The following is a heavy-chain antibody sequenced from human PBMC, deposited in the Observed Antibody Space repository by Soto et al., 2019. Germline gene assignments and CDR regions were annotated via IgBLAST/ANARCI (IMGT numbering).Heavy chain of an antibody. CDR1: GFTFSSHS. CDR3: ARDEGSGDPRCLFDY. CDR2: ISSSSSTI. Sequence: GGSLRLSCAASGFTFSSHSMNWVRQAPGKGLEWVSYISSSSSTIYYADSVKGRFTISRDNAKNSLYLQMNSLRDEDTAVYYCARDEGSGDPRCLFDYWGQGTLVTVSS. J-gene: IGHJ4*02. D-gene: IGHD4-17*01. V-gene: IGHV3-48*02.